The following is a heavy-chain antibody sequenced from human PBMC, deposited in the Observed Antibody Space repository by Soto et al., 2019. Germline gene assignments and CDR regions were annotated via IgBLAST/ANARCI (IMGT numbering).Heavy chain of an antibody. Sequence: QVQLVESGGGVVQPGRSLRLSCAASGFTFSSYGMHWVRQAPGKGLEWVAVISYDGSNKYYADSVKGRFTISRDNSKNTLYLQMNSLRAEDTAVYYCAKDSFRGVKNLFDYWGQGTLVTVPS. D-gene: IGHD2-15*01. CDR2: ISYDGSNK. CDR3: AKDSFRGVKNLFDY. J-gene: IGHJ4*02. V-gene: IGHV3-30*18. CDR1: GFTFSSYG.